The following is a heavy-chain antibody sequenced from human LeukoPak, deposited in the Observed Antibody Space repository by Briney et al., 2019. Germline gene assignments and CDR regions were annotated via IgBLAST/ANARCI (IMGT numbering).Heavy chain of an antibody. CDR3: AKDPNSSSWYTLAGY. V-gene: IGHV3-23*01. J-gene: IGHJ4*02. D-gene: IGHD6-13*01. CDR1: GFTFSSYA. CDR2: ISGSGGST. Sequence: QPGRSLRLSCAASGFTFSSYAMSWVRQAPGKGLEWVSAISGSGGSTYYADSVKGRFTISRDNSKNTLYLQMNSLRAEDTAVYYCAKDPNSSSWYTLAGYWGQGTLVTVSS.